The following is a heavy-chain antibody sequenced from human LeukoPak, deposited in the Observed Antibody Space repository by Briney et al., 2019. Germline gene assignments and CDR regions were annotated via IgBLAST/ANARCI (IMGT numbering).Heavy chain of an antibody. CDR3: ARRIQLWYAFDI. V-gene: IGHV1-2*02. CDR2: INPNSGGT. CDR1: GYIFTGYY. J-gene: IGHJ3*02. Sequence: APVKVSCKASGYIFTGYYMHWVRQAPGQGLEWMGWINPNSGGTNYAQKFQGRVTMTRDTSINTAYMELSRLRSDDTAVYYCARRIQLWYAFDIWGQGTTVTVSS. D-gene: IGHD5-18*01.